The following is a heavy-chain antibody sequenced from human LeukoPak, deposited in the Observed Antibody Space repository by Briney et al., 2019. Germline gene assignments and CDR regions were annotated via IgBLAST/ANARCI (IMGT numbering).Heavy chain of an antibody. D-gene: IGHD6-13*01. CDR2: IYSGGST. CDR3: AREAVSAAGTGLDAFDI. Sequence: GGSLRLSCAASGFTVSSNYMSWVRQAPGKGLEWVSVIYSGGSTYYADSVKGRFTISRDNSKNTLYLQMNSLRAEDTAVYYCAREAVSAAGTGLDAFDIWGQGTMVTVSS. CDR1: GFTVSSNY. V-gene: IGHV3-53*01. J-gene: IGHJ3*02.